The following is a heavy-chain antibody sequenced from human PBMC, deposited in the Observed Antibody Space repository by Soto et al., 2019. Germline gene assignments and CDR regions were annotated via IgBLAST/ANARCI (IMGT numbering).Heavy chain of an antibody. CDR3: VSQRTTVPTQAYFDY. D-gene: IGHD4-17*01. CDR2: VYYRGRS. J-gene: IGHJ4*02. V-gene: IGHV4-39*01. CDR1: GGSVTNSSYY. Sequence: SETLSLTCTVSGGSVTNSSYYWGWIRRSPGKGLEWIGSVYYRGRSYSKSSVKSRVTISVDTSKNRFSLSLNSVTASDTAVYFCVSQRTTVPTQAYFDYWGPGALVTVSS.